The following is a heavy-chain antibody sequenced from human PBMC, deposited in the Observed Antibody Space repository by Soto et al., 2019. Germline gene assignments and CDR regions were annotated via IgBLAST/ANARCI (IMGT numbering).Heavy chain of an antibody. CDR3: TRDTYYYGSGSYST. V-gene: IGHV3-21*01. D-gene: IGHD3-10*01. J-gene: IGHJ5*02. CDR2: ISSSSSYI. Sequence: EVQLVESGGGLVKPGGSLRLSCAASGFTCSSYSMNWVRQAPGHGLEWVSSISSSSSYIYYPDSVKRRFTIYRDKAKNSLYLQMNSLLAEDMAVYYFTRDTYYYGSGSYSTWGQGTLVTVPS. CDR1: GFTCSSYS.